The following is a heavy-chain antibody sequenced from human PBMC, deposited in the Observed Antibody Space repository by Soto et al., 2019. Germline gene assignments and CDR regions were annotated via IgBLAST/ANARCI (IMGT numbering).Heavy chain of an antibody. J-gene: IGHJ4*02. CDR2: ISGSGAST. Sequence: EVQLLESGGGFIQPGGSLRLSCVASGLSFSSYGMSWVRQAPGKGLEWVSVISGSGASTLSADSVKGRFTISRDNSKNTLYMQMNCLRVEDTAVYYCANRDTSDWHYFDYWGQGTLVTVSS. CDR1: GLSFSSYG. CDR3: ANRDTSDWHYFDY. D-gene: IGHD6-19*01. V-gene: IGHV3-23*01.